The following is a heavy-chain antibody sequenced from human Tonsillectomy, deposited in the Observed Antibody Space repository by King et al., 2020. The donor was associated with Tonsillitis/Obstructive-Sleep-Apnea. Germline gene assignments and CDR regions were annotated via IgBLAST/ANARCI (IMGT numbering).Heavy chain of an antibody. V-gene: IGHV3-74*01. CDR2: INSDGSNT. Sequence: VQLVESGGGLVQPGGSLRLSCAASGFTFSNYWMHWVRQAPGKGLVWVSRINSDGSNTRYADSVKGRFTISRDNAKNTMYLQMNSLRAEDTAVYYCASGYSYGLTYYYYSYYIDDWGKGTTVTVSS. CDR1: GFTFSNYW. CDR3: ASGYSYGLTYYYYSYYIDD. D-gene: IGHD5-18*01. J-gene: IGHJ6*03.